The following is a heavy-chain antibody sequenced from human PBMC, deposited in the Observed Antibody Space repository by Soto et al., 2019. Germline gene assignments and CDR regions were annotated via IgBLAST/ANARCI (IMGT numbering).Heavy chain of an antibody. CDR1: GFIFGAYG. V-gene: IGHV3-33*01. Sequence: QVNLVESGGGAVQAGRSLRVSCATSGFIFGAYGMHWVRQAPGKGLEWVAFINYDGSSKFYGDSVKGRFTVSRDNSKNTLFLQLNSLRGEDTATYYCARCKQKVIHCAMDVWGQGATVTVTS. D-gene: IGHD2-21*01. CDR3: ARCKQKVIHCAMDV. CDR2: INYDGSSK. J-gene: IGHJ6*02.